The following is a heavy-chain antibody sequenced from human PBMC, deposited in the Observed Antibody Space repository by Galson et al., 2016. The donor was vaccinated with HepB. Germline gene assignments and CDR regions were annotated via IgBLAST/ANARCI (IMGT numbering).Heavy chain of an antibody. J-gene: IGHJ5*02. D-gene: IGHD5-18*01. Sequence: SETLSLTCTVSGDSISGYYWSWIRQSPGKGLEWIGYIYASGSASYNPSLKSRVTISLDTSRNQLSLKLRSVSAADTAVYYCARLGDRHSYDFNWFDPWGQGILVTVSS. V-gene: IGHV4-59*01. CDR2: IYASGSA. CDR1: GDSISGYY. CDR3: ARLGDRHSYDFNWFDP.